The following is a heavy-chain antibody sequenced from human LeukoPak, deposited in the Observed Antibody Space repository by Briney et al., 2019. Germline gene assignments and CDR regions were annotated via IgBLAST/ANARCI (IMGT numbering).Heavy chain of an antibody. V-gene: IGHV4-31*11. D-gene: IGHD7-27*01. CDR3: ARDLLGYGYFDL. J-gene: IGHJ2*01. CDR1: GGSFSGYY. CDR2: IYYSGST. Sequence: SETLSLTCAVYGGSFSGYYWSWIRQHPGKGLEWIGYIYYSGSTYYNPSLKSRVTISVDTSKNRFSLKLSSVTAADTAVYYCARDLLGYGYFDLWGRGTLVTVSS.